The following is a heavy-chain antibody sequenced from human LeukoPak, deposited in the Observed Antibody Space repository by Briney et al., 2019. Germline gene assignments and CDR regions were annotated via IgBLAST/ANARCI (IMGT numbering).Heavy chain of an antibody. J-gene: IGHJ4*02. CDR1: GFTFSGSP. D-gene: IGHD2-15*01. Sequence: GGSLILSCAASGFTFSGSPMHWVRQASGKGLEWVGRIRSRADNYATAYAASVKGRFTISRHDSNNTAYLQMNSLKTEDTALYYCTMGRSYWGQGTLVTVSS. V-gene: IGHV3-73*01. CDR3: TMGRSY. CDR2: IRSRADNYAT.